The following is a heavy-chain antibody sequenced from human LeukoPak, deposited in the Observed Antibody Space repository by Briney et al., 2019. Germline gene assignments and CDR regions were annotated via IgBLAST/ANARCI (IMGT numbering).Heavy chain of an antibody. V-gene: IGHV5-51*01. J-gene: IGHJ5*02. CDR1: GYSFTTYW. D-gene: IGHD3-10*01. CDR2: TYPDDSDT. CDR3: VRQRGASGTINHFDP. Sequence: GASLKISCKTSGYSFTTYWIGWVRQMPGTGLEWVGATYPDDSDTRYSPSFQGQVVISADRSIRTAYLQWNTLKTSDTAMYYCVRQRGASGTINHFDPWGQGTLVTVSS.